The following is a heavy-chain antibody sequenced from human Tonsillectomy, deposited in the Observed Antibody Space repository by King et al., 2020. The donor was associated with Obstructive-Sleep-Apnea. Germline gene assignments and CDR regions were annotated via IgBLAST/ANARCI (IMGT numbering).Heavy chain of an antibody. CDR3: GGRYCSSTTCYAHGFYV. J-gene: IGHJ3*01. D-gene: IGHD2-2*01. CDR2: IRNKAYGGTA. V-gene: IGHV3-49*03. Sequence: GQLVEAGGGLVQPGRSLRLSCTGSGFSFGDFVISWFGQAPGKGLEWVSFIRNKAYGGTAENAASVKDRFIISRDDSKSIAYLQMNSLKIDDTAMYYCGGRYCSSTTCYAHGFYVRGQGTMLTVSS. CDR1: GFSFGDFV.